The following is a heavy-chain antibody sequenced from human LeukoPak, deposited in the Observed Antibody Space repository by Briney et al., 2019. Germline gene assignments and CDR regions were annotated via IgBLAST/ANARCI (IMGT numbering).Heavy chain of an antibody. J-gene: IGHJ4*02. CDR3: ARGYYYDSSGYPY. D-gene: IGHD3-22*01. V-gene: IGHV3-74*01. CDR1: GFTFSSYW. CDR2: INSDGSST. Sequence: PGGSLRLSCAASGFTFSSYWMHWVRQAPGKGLVWVSRINSDGSSTSYADSVKGRFTISRDNAKNSLYLQMNSLRAEDTAVYYCARGYYYDSSGYPYWGQGTLVTVSS.